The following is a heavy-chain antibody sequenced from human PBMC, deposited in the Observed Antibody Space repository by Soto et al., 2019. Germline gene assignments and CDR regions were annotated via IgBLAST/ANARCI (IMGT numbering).Heavy chain of an antibody. D-gene: IGHD3-10*01. Sequence: QVQLVQSGGEVKKPGASVKVSCKASGYTFTSYGISWVRQAPGQGLEWMGWISADNGNTNYAQKFQGRVTMTTDTSTSRAYMELRSLRSDDTAGYYCARSSGSYYGGSFDPWGQGTLVTVSS. V-gene: IGHV1-18*01. CDR2: ISADNGNT. CDR1: GYTFTSYG. CDR3: ARSSGSYYGGSFDP. J-gene: IGHJ5*02.